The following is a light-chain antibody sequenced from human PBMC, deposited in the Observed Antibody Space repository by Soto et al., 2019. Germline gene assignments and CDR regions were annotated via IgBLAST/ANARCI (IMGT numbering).Light chain of an antibody. V-gene: IGKV1-5*01. CDR1: QSISSW. Sequence: DIQMTQSPSTLSASVGDRVTITCRASQSISSWLAWYQQKPGKAPKLLIYDASTLESGVPSRFSGSGSGTEFTLTINSLQPDDFATYHCQQYNSYPWTFGQGTKVEMK. J-gene: IGKJ1*01. CDR2: DAS. CDR3: QQYNSYPWT.